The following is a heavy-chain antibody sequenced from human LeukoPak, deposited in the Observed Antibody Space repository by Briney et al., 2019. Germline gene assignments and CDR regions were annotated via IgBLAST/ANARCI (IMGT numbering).Heavy chain of an antibody. CDR3: ARDDPSRDYYDSSGN. D-gene: IGHD3-22*01. Sequence: SVKVSCKASGGAFSSYTISWVRQAPGQGLEWMGRIIPILGIANYAQKFQGRVTITADKSTSTAYMELSSLRSEDTAVYYCARDDPSRDYYDSSGNWGQGTLVTVSS. CDR2: IIPILGIA. V-gene: IGHV1-69*04. J-gene: IGHJ4*02. CDR1: GGAFSSYT.